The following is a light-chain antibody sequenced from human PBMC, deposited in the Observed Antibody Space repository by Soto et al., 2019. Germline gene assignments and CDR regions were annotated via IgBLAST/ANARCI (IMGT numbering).Light chain of an antibody. Sequence: QTVVTQPPSVSGAPGQRVTISCTGRSSNLGAGYDVHWYQQLPGTAPKLLIYGNTNRPSGVPDRFSGSKSGTSASLAITGLQAEDEADYYCQSYDSSLGANYVFGTGTKLTVL. V-gene: IGLV1-40*01. CDR1: SSNLGAGYD. CDR3: QSYDSSLGANYV. CDR2: GNT. J-gene: IGLJ1*01.